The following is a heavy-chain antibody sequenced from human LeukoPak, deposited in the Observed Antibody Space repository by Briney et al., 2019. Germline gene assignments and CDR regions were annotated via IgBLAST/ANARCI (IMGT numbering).Heavy chain of an antibody. J-gene: IGHJ6*02. D-gene: IGHD2-2*01. CDR1: GFTFSNYV. V-gene: IGHV3-30-3*01. CDR2: ISYDGSNK. Sequence: GGSLRLSCAASGFTFSNYVMHWVRQAPGKGLEWVAVISYDGSNKYYADSVKGRFTISRDNSKNTLYLQMNSLRAEDTAVYYCARYCSSTSCYLDYYYGMDVWGQGTTVTVSS. CDR3: ARYCSSTSCYLDYYYGMDV.